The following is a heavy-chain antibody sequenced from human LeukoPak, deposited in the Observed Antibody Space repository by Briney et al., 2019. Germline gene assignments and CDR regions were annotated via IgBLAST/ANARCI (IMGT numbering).Heavy chain of an antibody. J-gene: IGHJ4*02. CDR1: GGSFSGYY. D-gene: IGHD2-15*01. CDR3: ARSKGYFRGGSCYIYFYY. V-gene: IGHV4-34*01. CDR2: INHSGST. Sequence: KPSETLSLTCAVYGGSFSGYYWSWIRQPPGKGLEWIGEINHSGSTNYNPSLKSRVTISVDTSKNQFSLKLSSVTAADTAVYYCARSKGYFRGGSCYIYFYYWGQGTLGTVSS.